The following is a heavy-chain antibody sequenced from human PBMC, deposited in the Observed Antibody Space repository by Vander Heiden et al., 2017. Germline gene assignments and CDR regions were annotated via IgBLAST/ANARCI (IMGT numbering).Heavy chain of an antibody. Sequence: EVQLVESGGGLVKPGGSLRLSCAASGFTFSSYSMNWVRQAPGKGLEWVSSISSSSSHIYYADSVKGRFTISRDNAKNSLYLQMNSLRAEDTAVYYCARDRYCSGGSCYPWVYYGMDVWGQGTTVTVSS. D-gene: IGHD2-15*01. V-gene: IGHV3-21*01. CDR3: ARDRYCSGGSCYPWVYYGMDV. CDR2: ISSSSSHI. J-gene: IGHJ6*02. CDR1: GFTFSSYS.